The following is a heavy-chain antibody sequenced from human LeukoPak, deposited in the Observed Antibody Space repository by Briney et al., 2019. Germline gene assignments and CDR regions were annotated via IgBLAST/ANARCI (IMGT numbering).Heavy chain of an antibody. Sequence: PGGSLRLSCAASGFTFSDAWMSWVRQAPGKGLEWVGLIKSKPDGGTTDCAAPAKGRFTISRDDSKNTLFLQMNSLTTEDTAVYYCTTDYNALTGPDYWGQGTLVTVSS. J-gene: IGHJ4*02. D-gene: IGHD1-1*01. CDR1: GFTFSDAW. CDR2: IKSKPDGGTT. CDR3: TTDYNALTGPDY. V-gene: IGHV3-15*01.